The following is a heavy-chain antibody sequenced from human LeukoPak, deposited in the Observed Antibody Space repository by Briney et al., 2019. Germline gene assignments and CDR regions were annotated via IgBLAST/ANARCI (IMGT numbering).Heavy chain of an antibody. Sequence: ASVKVSCKASGYTFTSYGISWVRQAPGQGLEWMGWMSAYNGNTNYAQKLQGRVTMTTDTSTSTAYMELRSLRSDDTAVYYCARAGAVGGDSKTYYFDYWGQGTLVTVSS. CDR1: GYTFTSYG. D-gene: IGHD1-26*01. CDR2: MSAYNGNT. CDR3: ARAGAVGGDSKTYYFDY. J-gene: IGHJ4*02. V-gene: IGHV1-18*01.